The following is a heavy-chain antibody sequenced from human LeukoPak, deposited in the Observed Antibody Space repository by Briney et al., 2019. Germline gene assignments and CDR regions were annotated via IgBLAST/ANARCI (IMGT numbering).Heavy chain of an antibody. J-gene: IGHJ4*02. CDR3: ARPSGYSSSWYPY. D-gene: IGHD6-13*01. Sequence: GASAKVSCKASGYTFTGYYMHWVRQAPGQGLEWKGWINPNSGGTNYAQKFQGRVTMTRDTSISTAYMELSRLRSDDTAVYYCARPSGYSSSWYPYWGQGTLVTVSS. CDR2: INPNSGGT. V-gene: IGHV1-2*02. CDR1: GYTFTGYY.